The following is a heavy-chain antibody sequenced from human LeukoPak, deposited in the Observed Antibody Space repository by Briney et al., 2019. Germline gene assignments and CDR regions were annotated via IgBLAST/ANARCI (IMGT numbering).Heavy chain of an antibody. V-gene: IGHV1-3*01. Sequence: ASVKVSCKASGYTFTSYALQWVCQAPGLRLKLMGWINAGNGNTKYSQKFQGRVTITRDTSASTAYMELSSLRSEDTAVYYCARARPYCSSTSCYSRNWFDPWGQGTLVTVSS. CDR3: ARARPYCSSTSCYSRNWFDP. CDR2: INAGNGNT. CDR1: GYTFTSYA. J-gene: IGHJ5*02. D-gene: IGHD2-2*02.